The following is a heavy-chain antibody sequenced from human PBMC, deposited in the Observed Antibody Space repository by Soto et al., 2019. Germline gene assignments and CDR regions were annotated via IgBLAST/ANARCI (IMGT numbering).Heavy chain of an antibody. Sequence: QVQLVESGGGVVQPGRSLRLSCAASGFTFSSYGMHWVRQAPGKGLEWVGGIIPIFGTANYAQKFQGRVTITADKSTSTAYMELSSLRSEDTAVYYCARDLSSGGFYYYYGMDVWGQGTTVTVSS. J-gene: IGHJ6*02. CDR1: GFTFSSYG. CDR2: IIPIFGTA. D-gene: IGHD1-26*01. CDR3: ARDLSSGGFYYYYGMDV. V-gene: IGHV1-69*06.